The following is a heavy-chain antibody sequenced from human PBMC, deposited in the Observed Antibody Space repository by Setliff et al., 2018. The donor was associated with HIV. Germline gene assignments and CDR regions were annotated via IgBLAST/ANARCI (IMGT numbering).Heavy chain of an antibody. CDR3: ARENLYYYDSSGYYLFDY. V-gene: IGHV3-7*01. CDR1: GFTFSSYW. J-gene: IGHJ4*02. CDR2: IKQDGSEK. D-gene: IGHD3-22*01. Sequence: LRLSCAASGFTFSSYWMSWVRQAPGKGLEWVANIKQDGSEKYYVDSVKGRFTISRDNAKNSLYLQMNSLRAEDTAVYYCARENLYYYDSSGYYLFDYWGQGTLVTVSS.